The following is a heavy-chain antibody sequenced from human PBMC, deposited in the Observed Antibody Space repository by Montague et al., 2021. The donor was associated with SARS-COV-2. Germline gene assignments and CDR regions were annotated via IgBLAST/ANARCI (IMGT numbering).Heavy chain of an antibody. CDR2: IYTSGST. V-gene: IGHV4-61*02. D-gene: IGHD3-9*01. CDR3: ARESLHLTGYYNDYFDY. J-gene: IGHJ4*02. Sequence: TLSLTCTVSGGSISSGSYYWNWIRQPAGKGLEWIGRIYTSGSTNYXXXLESRVTISVDTSKNQFSLKLSSVAAAGTAVYYCARESLHLTGYYNDYFDYWGQGTLVTVSS. CDR1: GGSISSGSYY.